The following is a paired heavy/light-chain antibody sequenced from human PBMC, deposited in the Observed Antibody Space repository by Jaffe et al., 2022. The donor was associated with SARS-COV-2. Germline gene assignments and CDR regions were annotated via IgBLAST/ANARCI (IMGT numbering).Heavy chain of an antibody. CDR3: AKDEGRYCSGGSCYSADY. V-gene: IGHV3-23*01. D-gene: IGHD2-15*01. J-gene: IGHJ4*02. Sequence: EVQLLESGGGLVQPGGSLRLSCAASGFTFSSYAMSWVRQAPGKGLEWVSAISGSGGSTYYADSVKGRFTISRDNSKNTLYLQMNSLRAEDTAVYYCAKDEGRYCSGGSCYSADYWGQGTLVTVSS. CDR1: GFTFSSYA. CDR2: ISGSGGST.
Light chain of an antibody. CDR1: QSLVYSDGNTY. CDR2: KVS. V-gene: IGKV2-30*01. CDR3: MQGTHWPPRYT. J-gene: IGKJ2*01. Sequence: DVVMTQSPLSLPVTLGQPASISCRSSQSLVYSDGNTYLNWFQQRPGQSPRRLIYKVSNRDSGVPDRFSGSGSGTDFTLKISRVEAEDVGVYYCMQGTHWPPRYTFGQGTKLEIK.